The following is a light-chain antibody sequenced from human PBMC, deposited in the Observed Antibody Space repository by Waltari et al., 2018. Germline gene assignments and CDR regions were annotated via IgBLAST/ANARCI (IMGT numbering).Light chain of an antibody. CDR1: QSISNW. J-gene: IGKJ4*01. CDR2: KAS. V-gene: IGKV1-5*03. Sequence: CRGRQSISNWLAWYQHKPGKAPKLLIYKASTLASGVPSRFSGSGSGTDFSLTISSLQPDDFATYYCQQYNSYSLLTFGGGTKVEIK. CDR3: QQYNSYSLLT.